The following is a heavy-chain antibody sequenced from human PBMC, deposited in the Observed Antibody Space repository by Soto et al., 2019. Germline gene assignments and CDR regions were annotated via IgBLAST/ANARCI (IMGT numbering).Heavy chain of an antibody. J-gene: IGHJ3*02. V-gene: IGHV1-2*02. CDR2: INPNSGGT. Sequence: GASVKVSCKASGDTFTGYYMHWVRRAPGQGLEWMGWINPNSGGTNYAQKFQGRVTMTRDTSXSTAYMELSRLRSDDTAVYYCARVYCSRGSWYSLDAFDIWG. CDR1: GDTFTGYY. CDR3: ARVYCSRGSWYSLDAFDI. D-gene: IGHD2-15*01.